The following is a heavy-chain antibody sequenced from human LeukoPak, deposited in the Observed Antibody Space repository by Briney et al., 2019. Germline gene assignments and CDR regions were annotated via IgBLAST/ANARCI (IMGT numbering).Heavy chain of an antibody. J-gene: IGHJ5*02. V-gene: IGHV3-7*01. CDR2: IKQDGSEK. CDR1: GFTFSSYW. D-gene: IGHD3-9*01. Sequence: GGSLRLSCAASGFTFSSYWMSWVRQAPGKGLEWVANIKQDGSEKYYVDSVKGRFTISRDNAKNSLYLQMNSLRAEDTAVYYCAREGETWYFDWSHWFDPWGQGTLVTVSS. CDR3: AREGETWYFDWSHWFDP.